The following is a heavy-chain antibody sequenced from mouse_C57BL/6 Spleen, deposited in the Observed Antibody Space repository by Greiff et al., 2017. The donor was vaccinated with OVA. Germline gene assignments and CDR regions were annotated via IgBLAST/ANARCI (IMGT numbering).Heavy chain of an antibody. J-gene: IGHJ4*01. CDR1: GFTFSDYG. CDR3: ARTLRAMDY. CDR2: ISSGSSTI. Sequence: EVQLVESGGGLVKPGGSLKLSCAASGFTFSDYGMHWVRQAPEKGLELVAYISSGSSTIYYADTVKGRFTISRDNAKNTLFLQMTSLRSEDTAMYYCARTLRAMDYWGQGTSVTVSS. D-gene: IGHD1-1*01. V-gene: IGHV5-17*01.